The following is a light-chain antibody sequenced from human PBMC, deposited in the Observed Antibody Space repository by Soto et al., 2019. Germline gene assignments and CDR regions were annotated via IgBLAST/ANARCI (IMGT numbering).Light chain of an antibody. V-gene: IGLV2-14*01. CDR2: DVS. CDR3: SSYTSSSTPV. J-gene: IGLJ3*02. CDR1: SSDVGGYNY. Sequence: QSALTQPASVSGSPGQSITISCTGTSSDVGGYNYVSWYQQHPGKAPKLMIYDVSNQPSGVSNRFSGSKSGNTASLTISGLQAEYEADYYCSSYTSSSTPVFGGGTKLTVL.